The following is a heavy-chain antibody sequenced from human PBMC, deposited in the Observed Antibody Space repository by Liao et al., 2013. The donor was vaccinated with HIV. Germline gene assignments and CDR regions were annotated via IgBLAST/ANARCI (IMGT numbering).Heavy chain of an antibody. CDR3: ARLRIQLSFDY. J-gene: IGHJ4*02. CDR1: DDSSTFYY. D-gene: IGHD5-18*01. V-gene: IGHV4-59*01. Sequence: QVQLQESGPGLVKPAETLSLTCTVSDDSSTFYYWNWIRQPPGKGLEWIGYIYYSGSTKYNPSLRSRVTISVDTSKKQISLKLDSVTAADTALYYCARLRIQLSFDYWGQGTLVTVSS. CDR2: IYYSGST.